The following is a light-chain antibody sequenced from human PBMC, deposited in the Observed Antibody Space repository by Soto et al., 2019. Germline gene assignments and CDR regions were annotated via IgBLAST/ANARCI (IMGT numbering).Light chain of an antibody. Sequence: EIVLTQSPGTLSLSPGERATLSCRASQSVSSSYLAWYQQKPGQAPRLLIYGASSRATGIPDRFSGSGSGTDFTLTIGRLEPEDFAVYYCQQYGNSPTFGQGTRLEIK. CDR2: GAS. J-gene: IGKJ5*01. V-gene: IGKV3-20*01. CDR1: QSVSSSY. CDR3: QQYGNSPT.